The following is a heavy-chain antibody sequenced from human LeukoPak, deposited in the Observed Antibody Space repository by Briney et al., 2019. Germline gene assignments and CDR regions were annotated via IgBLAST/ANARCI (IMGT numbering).Heavy chain of an antibody. CDR2: INPNSGGT. J-gene: IGHJ4*02. D-gene: IGHD3-10*01. CDR3: ARDYGSGSYYFDY. CDR1: GYTFTGYY. Sequence: ASVKVSCKASGYTFTGYYMHWVRQAPGQGLEWMGWINPNSGGTNYAQKFQGRVTMTTDTSTSTAYMELRSLRSDDTAVYYCARDYGSGSYYFDYWGQGTLVTVSS. V-gene: IGHV1-2*02.